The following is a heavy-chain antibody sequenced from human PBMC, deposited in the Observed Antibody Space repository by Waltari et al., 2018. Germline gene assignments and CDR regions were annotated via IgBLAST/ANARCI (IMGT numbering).Heavy chain of an antibody. Sequence: EVQLLESGGGLVQPGGSLRLSCAASGFTFSSYAMSWVRQAPGKGLEWVSAISGSGGSTYYADSVKGRFTISRDKSKNTLYLQMNSLRAEDTAVYYCAKGTSEQLALYYFDYWGQGTLVTVSS. CDR2: ISGSGGST. CDR1: GFTFSSYA. D-gene: IGHD6-13*01. V-gene: IGHV3-23*01. J-gene: IGHJ4*02. CDR3: AKGTSEQLALYYFDY.